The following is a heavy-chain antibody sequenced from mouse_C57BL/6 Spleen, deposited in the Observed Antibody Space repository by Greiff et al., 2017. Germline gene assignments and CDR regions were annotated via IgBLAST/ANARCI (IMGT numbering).Heavy chain of an antibody. CDR2: IYPGDGDT. J-gene: IGHJ4*01. D-gene: IGHD3-2*01. CDR1: GYAFSSSW. Sequence: VKLMESGPELVKPGASVKISCKASGYAFSSSWMNWVKQRPGKGLEWIGRIYPGDGDTNYNGKFKGKATLTADKSSSTAYMQLSSLTSEDSAVYFCARDRDAMDYWGQGTSVTVSS. CDR3: ARDRDAMDY. V-gene: IGHV1-82*01.